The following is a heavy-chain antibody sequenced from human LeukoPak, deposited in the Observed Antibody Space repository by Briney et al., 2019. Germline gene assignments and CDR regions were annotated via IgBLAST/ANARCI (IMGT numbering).Heavy chain of an antibody. V-gene: IGHV3-30*18. Sequence: GRSLRLSCAASGFTFSSYGMHWVRQAPGKGLEWAAVISYDGSNKYYADSVKGRFTISRDNSKNTLYLQMNSLSAEDTAVYYCAKDSSGYAFDYWGQGTLVTVSS. CDR1: GFTFSSYG. D-gene: IGHD3-22*01. J-gene: IGHJ4*02. CDR3: AKDSSGYAFDY. CDR2: ISYDGSNK.